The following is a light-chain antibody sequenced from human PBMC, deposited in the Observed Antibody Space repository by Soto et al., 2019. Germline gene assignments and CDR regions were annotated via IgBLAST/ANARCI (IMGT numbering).Light chain of an antibody. Sequence: EIVMTQSPATLSLSPGERATLSCRASESVGRNLAWYQQKPGQAPRLLIYGASSRATGIPDRFSGSGSGTDFTLTISRLEPEDFAVYFCQQYSDLPMTFGQGTRLEIK. CDR1: ESVGRN. J-gene: IGKJ5*01. CDR2: GAS. CDR3: QQYSDLPMT. V-gene: IGKV3-20*01.